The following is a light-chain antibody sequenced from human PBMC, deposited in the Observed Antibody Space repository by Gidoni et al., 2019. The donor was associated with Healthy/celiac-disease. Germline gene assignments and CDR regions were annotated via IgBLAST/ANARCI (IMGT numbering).Light chain of an antibody. J-gene: IGKJ1*01. CDR3: QQYGSSPT. CDR1: QSVSSSY. CDR2: GAS. Sequence: DIVLTQSPGTLSLSPGERATLSCRASQSVSSSYLAWYQQKPGQAPRLLIYGASSRATGIPERFSGRGAGTDFNITISRLEHEDLAVYYWQQYGSSPTFGQGTKVEIK. V-gene: IGKV3-20*01.